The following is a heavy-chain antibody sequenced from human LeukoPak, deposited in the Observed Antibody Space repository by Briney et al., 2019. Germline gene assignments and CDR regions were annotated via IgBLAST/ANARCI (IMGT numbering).Heavy chain of an antibody. CDR3: ARAMRSGYDY. V-gene: IGHV3-21*01. D-gene: IGHD5-12*01. CDR2: ISSSTSYI. Sequence: GGSLRLSCEVSGFIFSSYTMNWVRQAPGKGLEWVSSISSSTSYIYYADSVKGRFTTSRDNAKNSLYLQMNSLRAEDTAVYYCARAMRSGYDYWGQGTLVTVSS. J-gene: IGHJ4*02. CDR1: GFIFSSYT.